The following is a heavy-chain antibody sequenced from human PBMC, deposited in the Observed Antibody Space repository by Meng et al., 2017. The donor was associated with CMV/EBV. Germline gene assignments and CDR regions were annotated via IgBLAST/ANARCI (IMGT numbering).Heavy chain of an antibody. V-gene: IGHV4-4*02. CDR2: AHAGGAT. Sequence: SCAVSDGSFNSGHWWSWVRQPPGKGLEWIGKAHAGGATTYSPSLRGRVTMSVDASKNDFSLTLRSVTAADTAVYYCARDAARYGVVGVAAPPWFDPWGQGTLVTVSS. CDR1: DGSFNSGHW. J-gene: IGHJ5*02. D-gene: IGHD2-15*01. CDR3: ARDAARYGVVGVAAPPWFDP.